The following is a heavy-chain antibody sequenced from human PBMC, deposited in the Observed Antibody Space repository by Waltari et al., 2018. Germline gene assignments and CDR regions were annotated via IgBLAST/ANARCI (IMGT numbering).Heavy chain of an antibody. D-gene: IGHD6-19*01. CDR3: ARGMRAVAGSYYYYMDV. J-gene: IGHJ6*03. Sequence: QVQLQESGPGLVKPSEPLSLTCTVSGGSISSYYWSWIRQPPGKGLEWIGYIYYSGSTNYNPSLKSRVTISVDTSKNQFSLKLSSVTAADTAVYYCARGMRAVAGSYYYYMDVWGKGTTVTVSS. CDR2: IYYSGST. CDR1: GGSISSYY. V-gene: IGHV4-59*01.